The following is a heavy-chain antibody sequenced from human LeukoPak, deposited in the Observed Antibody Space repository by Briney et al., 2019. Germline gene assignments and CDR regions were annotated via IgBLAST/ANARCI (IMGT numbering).Heavy chain of an antibody. CDR3: AKDIGSGSLYGMDV. V-gene: IGHV3-23*01. CDR2: ISAGGGST. D-gene: IGHD5-12*01. J-gene: IGHJ6*02. CDR1: GFTFNNYA. Sequence: PGGSLRLSCAASGFTFNNYAMSWVRQVPGKGLEWVSGISAGGGSTYYAESAKGRFTISRDNAKNSLYLQMNSLRAEDTALYYCAKDIGSGSLYGMDVWGQGTTVTVSS.